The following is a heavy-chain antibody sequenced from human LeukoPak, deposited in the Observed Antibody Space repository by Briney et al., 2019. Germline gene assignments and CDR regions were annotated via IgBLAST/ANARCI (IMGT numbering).Heavy chain of an antibody. D-gene: IGHD6-19*01. CDR3: VKNGWLDY. CDR1: GFTFSSQN. Sequence: GGSLRLSCAASGFTFSSQNMNWARQAPGKGLEWVAYISTSGDSTKYADSVEGRFTISRDNVENSLYLLMNGLRVDDTAVYYCVKNGWLDYWGQGIVVTVSS. J-gene: IGHJ4*02. CDR2: ISTSGDST. V-gene: IGHV3-21*01.